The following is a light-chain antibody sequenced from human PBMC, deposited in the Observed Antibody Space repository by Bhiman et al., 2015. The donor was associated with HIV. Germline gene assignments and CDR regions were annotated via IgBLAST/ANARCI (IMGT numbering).Light chain of an antibody. CDR3: SSYTSSRVYV. Sequence: QSALTQPASVSGSPGQSISISCTGTTSDVGNSNYVSWYQQHPGKAPKLIIYDVTKRPSGVSNRFSGSKSGNTASLTISGLQAEDEADYYCSSYTSSRVYVFGTGTKVPVL. J-gene: IGLJ1*01. CDR2: DVT. V-gene: IGLV2-14*03. CDR1: TSDVGNSNY.